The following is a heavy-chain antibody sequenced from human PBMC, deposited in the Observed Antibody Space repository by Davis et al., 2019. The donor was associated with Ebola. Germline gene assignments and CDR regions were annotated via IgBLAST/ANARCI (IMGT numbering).Heavy chain of an antibody. CDR3: ARDYYGSGSYYRGGSDYYYYGMDV. V-gene: IGHV4-30-4*01. CDR2: IYYSGST. CDR1: GGSISSGDYY. J-gene: IGHJ6*02. Sequence: MPSETLSLTCTVSGGSISSGDYYWSWIRQPPGKGLEWIGYIYYSGSTYYNPSLKSRVTISVDTSKNQFSLKLSSVTAADTAVYYCARDYYGSGSYYRGGSDYYYYGMDVWGQGTTVTVSS. D-gene: IGHD3-10*01.